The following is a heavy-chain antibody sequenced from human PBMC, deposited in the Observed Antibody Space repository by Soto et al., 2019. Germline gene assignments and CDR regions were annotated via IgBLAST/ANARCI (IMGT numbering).Heavy chain of an antibody. V-gene: IGHV4-59*01. Sequence: PSETLSLTCTVSGDSISSYYGSWIRQPQGKGLEWIGYIYYSVITNSNASLKSRVTISVDTSKNKFSLKLSSVTAAETAVYYCAGWVAATRRWFDPWGQGTMVTVSS. D-gene: IGHD2-15*01. CDR2: IYYSVIT. CDR3: AGWVAATRRWFDP. J-gene: IGHJ5*02. CDR1: GDSISSYY.